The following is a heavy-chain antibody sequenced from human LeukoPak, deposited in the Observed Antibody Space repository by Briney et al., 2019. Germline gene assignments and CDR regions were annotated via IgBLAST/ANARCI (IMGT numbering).Heavy chain of an antibody. CDR1: GFTFSSYS. Sequence: GGSLRLSCAASGFTFSSYSMNWVRQAPGKGLEWVSSISSSSSYIYYADSVKGRFTISRDNSKNTLYLQMNSLRAEDTAVYYCAKNELTMVDYWGQGTLVTVSS. J-gene: IGHJ4*02. CDR2: ISSSSSYI. V-gene: IGHV3-21*04. CDR3: AKNELTMVDY. D-gene: IGHD3-10*01.